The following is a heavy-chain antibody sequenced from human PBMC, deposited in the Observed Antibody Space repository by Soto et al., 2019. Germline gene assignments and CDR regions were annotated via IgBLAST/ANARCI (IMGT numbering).Heavy chain of an antibody. J-gene: IGHJ4*02. CDR1: GASITSENYS. V-gene: IGHV4-30-2*01. CDR3: ARTDGTTTFGYFDF. CDR2: IHHNGAT. Sequence: SETQSLTCAVSGASITSENYSYNWIRQPPGKGLEWIGHIHHNGATSYNPSLRSRVTMSADRSSNELSLKLTFVTAADTAVYYCARTDGTTTFGYFDFWGQGALVT. D-gene: IGHD4-4*01.